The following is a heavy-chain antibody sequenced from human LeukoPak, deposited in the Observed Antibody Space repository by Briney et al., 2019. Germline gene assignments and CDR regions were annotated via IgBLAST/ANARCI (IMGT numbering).Heavy chain of an antibody. D-gene: IGHD3-3*01. Sequence: PGGSLRLSCAASGFTFSDYYTSWIRQAPGKGLEWVSYISSSGSTIYYADSVKGRFTISRDNAKNSLYLQMNSLRAEDTAVYYCARDQGGVLRFLEWPQYFDYWGQGTLVTVSS. CDR2: ISSSGSTI. J-gene: IGHJ4*02. V-gene: IGHV3-11*01. CDR3: ARDQGGVLRFLEWPQYFDY. CDR1: GFTFSDYY.